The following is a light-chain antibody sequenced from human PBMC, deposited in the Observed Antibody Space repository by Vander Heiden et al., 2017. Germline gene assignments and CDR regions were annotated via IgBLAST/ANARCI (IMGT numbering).Light chain of an antibody. V-gene: IGKV1-33*01. Sequence: DIQMTQSPSSLSASVGDRVTITCQASQDISNYLNWYQQKPGKAPKLLIYGASNLETGVPSRFSGSASGTDFTFSIRILHPEDIATYYCQGDDDLPYTFGGGSKVEIK. CDR1: QDISNY. CDR2: GAS. CDR3: QGDDDLPYT. J-gene: IGKJ4*01.